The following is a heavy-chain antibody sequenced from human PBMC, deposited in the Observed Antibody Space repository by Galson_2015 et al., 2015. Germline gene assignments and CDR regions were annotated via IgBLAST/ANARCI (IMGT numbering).Heavy chain of an antibody. V-gene: IGHV3-74*01. Sequence: SLRLSCAASGFTFSSYWMHWVRQAPGKGLVWVSRINSDGSSTSYADSVKGRFTISRDNAKNTLYLQMNSLRAEDTAVYYCARGGVYDFWSGDYYYYYMDVWGKGTTVTVSS. CDR1: GFTFSSYW. CDR3: ARGGVYDFWSGDYYYYYMDV. J-gene: IGHJ6*03. CDR2: INSDGSST. D-gene: IGHD3-3*01.